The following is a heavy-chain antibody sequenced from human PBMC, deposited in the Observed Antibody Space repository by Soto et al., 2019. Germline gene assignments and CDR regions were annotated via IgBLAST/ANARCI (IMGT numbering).Heavy chain of an antibody. J-gene: IGHJ6*02. D-gene: IGHD4-17*01. V-gene: IGHV4-39*01. CDR1: GGSISSSSYY. CDR3: ATGHETVTKSYYYYYYGMDV. CDR2: IYYSGST. Sequence: SETLSLTCTVSGGSISSSSYYWGWIRQPPGKGLEWIGSIYYSGSTYYNPSLKSRVTISVDTSKNQFSLKLSSVTAADTAVYYCATGHETVTKSYYYYYYGMDVWGQGTTVTVSS.